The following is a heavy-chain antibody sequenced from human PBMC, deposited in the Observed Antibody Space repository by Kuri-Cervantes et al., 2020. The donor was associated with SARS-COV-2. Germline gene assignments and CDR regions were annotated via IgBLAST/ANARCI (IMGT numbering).Heavy chain of an antibody. J-gene: IGHJ4*02. CDR3: AKAGGYCSSTSCSQYGIPDY. V-gene: IGHV3-23*01. D-gene: IGHD2-2*01. CDR2: ISGSGGST. CDR1: GFTFSSYA. Sequence: ETLSLTCAASGFTFSSYAMSWVRQAPGKGLEWVSAISGSGGSTYYADSVKSRFTISRDNSKNTLYLQMNSLRAEDTAVYYCAKAGGYCSSTSCSQYGIPDYWGQGTLVTVSS.